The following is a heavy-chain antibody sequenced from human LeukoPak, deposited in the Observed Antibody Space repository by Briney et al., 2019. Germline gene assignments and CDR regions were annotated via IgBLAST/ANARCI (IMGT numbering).Heavy chain of an antibody. D-gene: IGHD3-16*02. CDR3: ARDKLGLGELSLYDE. Sequence: ASVKVSCKASGYTLTGHSMHWVRQAPGQGLGWMGWMNPNSGGTKYTRKFQGRVTMTRDTSISTAYMELSRLTSDDTAMYYCARDKLGLGELSLYDEWGQGTQVTVSS. CDR2: MNPNSGGT. V-gene: IGHV1-2*02. J-gene: IGHJ4*02. CDR1: GYTLTGHS.